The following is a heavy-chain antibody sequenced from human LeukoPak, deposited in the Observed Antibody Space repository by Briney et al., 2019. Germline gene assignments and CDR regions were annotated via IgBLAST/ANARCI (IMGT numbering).Heavy chain of an antibody. J-gene: IGHJ4*02. CDR1: GFTFSSYA. V-gene: IGHV3-23*01. CDR2: LSGSGGST. D-gene: IGHD6-13*01. Sequence: GGSLRLSCAASGFTFSSYAMSWVRQAPGKGLEWVSGLSGSGGSTYYADSVKGRFTISRDNSKNTLYLQMNSLRAEDTAVYYCAKDDWGSSSWYVLFSYWGQGTLVTVSS. CDR3: AKDDWGSSSWYVLFSY.